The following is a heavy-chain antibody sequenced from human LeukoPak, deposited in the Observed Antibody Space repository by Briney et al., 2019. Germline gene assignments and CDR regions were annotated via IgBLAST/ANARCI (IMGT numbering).Heavy chain of an antibody. Sequence: ASVKVSCKASGYTFTGYYMHWVRQAPGQGPEWMGWINPNSGGTNYAQKFQGRVTMTRDTSISTAYMELSRLRSDDTAVYYCAALYYVWGSYRPPDYYYMDVWGKGTTVTVSS. D-gene: IGHD3-16*02. CDR1: GYTFTGYY. J-gene: IGHJ6*03. V-gene: IGHV1-2*02. CDR3: AALYYVWGSYRPPDYYYMDV. CDR2: INPNSGGT.